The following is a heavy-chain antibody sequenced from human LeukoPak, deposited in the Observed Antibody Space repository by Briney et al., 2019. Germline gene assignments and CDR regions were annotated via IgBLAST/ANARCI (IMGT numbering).Heavy chain of an antibody. J-gene: IGHJ4*02. V-gene: IGHV4-4*07. D-gene: IGHD4-23*01. Sequence: SETLSLTCTVSGGSISGYYWSWIRQPAGKGLEWIGRIYTSGNTNYNPSLKSRVTISVDTSENQFSLKLSSVTAADTAVYYCARVGGNSRKRYFDYWGQGTLVTVSS. CDR2: IYTSGNT. CDR1: GGSISGYY. CDR3: ARVGGNSRKRYFDY.